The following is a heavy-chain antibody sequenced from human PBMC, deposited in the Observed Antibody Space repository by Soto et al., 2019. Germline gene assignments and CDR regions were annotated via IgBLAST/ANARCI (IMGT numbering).Heavy chain of an antibody. CDR2: IHYSGST. CDR3: ARSYDVNCYFLNWYGP. D-gene: IGHD2-21*01. CDR1: GGSLSSGEDY. V-gene: IGHV4-30-4*01. Sequence: SETLPLTCTVSGGSLSSGEDYWSWILHPPGKGLEWIGHIHYSGSTYYNPSLKSRVTISVDTSKNQFSLKLSSVTAADTAVYYCARSYDVNCYFLNWYGPLGRGTLVNVSS. J-gene: IGHJ5*02.